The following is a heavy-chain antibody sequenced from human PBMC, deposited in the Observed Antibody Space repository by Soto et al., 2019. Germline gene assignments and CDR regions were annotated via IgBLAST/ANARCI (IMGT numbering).Heavy chain of an antibody. Sequence: PSETLSLTCTVSGGSISSGDYYWSWIRQPPGKGLEWIGYIYYSGSTYYNPSLKSRVTISVDTSKNQFSLKLSSVTAADTAVYYCARVNYDYVWGTLGGFDYWGQGTLVTSPQ. D-gene: IGHD3-16*01. V-gene: IGHV4-30-4*01. CDR2: IYYSGST. CDR1: GGSISSGDYY. J-gene: IGHJ4*02. CDR3: ARVNYDYVWGTLGGFDY.